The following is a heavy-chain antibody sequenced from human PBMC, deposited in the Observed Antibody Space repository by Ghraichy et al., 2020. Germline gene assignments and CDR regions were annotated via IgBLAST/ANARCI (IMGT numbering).Heavy chain of an antibody. V-gene: IGHV4-59*01. J-gene: IGHJ4*02. Sequence: SQTLSLTCTVSGGSISSYYWSWIRQPPGKGLEWIGYIYYSGSTNYNPSLKSRVTISVDTSKNQFSLKLSSVTAADTAVYYCARDLGRTVSDYFDYWGQGTLVTVSS. CDR1: GGSISSYY. CDR2: IYYSGST. CDR3: ARDLGRTVSDYFDY. D-gene: IGHD4-17*01.